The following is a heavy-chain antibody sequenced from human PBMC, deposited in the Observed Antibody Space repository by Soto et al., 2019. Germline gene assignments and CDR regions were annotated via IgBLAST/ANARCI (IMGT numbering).Heavy chain of an antibody. D-gene: IGHD6-25*01. J-gene: IGHJ5*02. CDR2: ISHYNGDT. Sequence: QVQMVQSGNEVKKPGASVMVSCKTSGYTFTSYGVSWVRQAPGQGLEWIGLISHYNGDTLYARKFQGRVTVTADTATDTVYMELRSLTSDDTAVYYCVRDASSGYRGWWDPWGQGTLVTVSS. CDR1: GYTFTSYG. CDR3: VRDASSGYRGWWDP. V-gene: IGHV1-18*01.